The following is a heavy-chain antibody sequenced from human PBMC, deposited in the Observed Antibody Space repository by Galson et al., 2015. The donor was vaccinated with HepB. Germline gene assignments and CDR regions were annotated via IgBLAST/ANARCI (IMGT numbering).Heavy chain of an antibody. Sequence: SVKVSCKASGYTFTGYYMHWVRQAPGQGLEWMGGIIPIFGTANYAQKFQGRVTITADESTSTAYMELSSLRSEDTAVYYCARRDHCSSTSCYNDYYYYMDVWGKGTTVTVSS. V-gene: IGHV1-69*13. CDR2: IIPIFGTA. CDR3: ARRDHCSSTSCYNDYYYYMDV. D-gene: IGHD2-2*02. CDR1: GYTFTGYY. J-gene: IGHJ6*03.